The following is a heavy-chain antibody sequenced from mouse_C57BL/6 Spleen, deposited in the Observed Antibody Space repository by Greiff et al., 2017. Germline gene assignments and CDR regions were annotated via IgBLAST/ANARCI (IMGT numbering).Heavy chain of an antibody. D-gene: IGHD1-1*01. Sequence: QVQLKESGAELVKPGASVKISCKASGYAFSSYWMNWVKQRPGKGLEWIGQIYPGDGDTNYNGKFKGKATLTADKSSSTAYMQLSSLTSEDSAVYFCAREATTRYFDVWGTGTTVTVSS. J-gene: IGHJ1*03. CDR3: AREATTRYFDV. CDR1: GYAFSSYW. V-gene: IGHV1-80*01. CDR2: IYPGDGDT.